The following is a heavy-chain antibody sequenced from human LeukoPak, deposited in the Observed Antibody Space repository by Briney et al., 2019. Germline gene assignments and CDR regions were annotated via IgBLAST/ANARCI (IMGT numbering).Heavy chain of an antibody. CDR1: GYTFTSYD. D-gene: IGHD3-3*01. J-gene: IGHJ2*01. CDR2: MNPNSGNT. Sequence: ASVKVPYKASGYTFTSYDINWVRQATGQGLEWMGWMNPNSGNTGYAQKFQGRVTITRNTSISTAYMELSSLRSEDTAVYYCARHPSPNFWSGSYWYFDLWGRGTLVTVSS. V-gene: IGHV1-8*03. CDR3: ARHPSPNFWSGSYWYFDL.